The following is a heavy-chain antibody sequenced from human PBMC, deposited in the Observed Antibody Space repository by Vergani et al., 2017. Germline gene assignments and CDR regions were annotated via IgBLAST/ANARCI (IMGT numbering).Heavy chain of an antibody. V-gene: IGHV4-39*01. CDR1: GASIRSSNYY. Sequence: QLQLQESGPGLVKPSATLSLTCSVSGASIRSSNYYWGWIRQPPGKGLEWIARIYYSGGTYYNPSLKSRVTISVDTSKNQFSLKLSSVTAADTAVYFCARHSTVEWLVKLGWIDPWGKGILVTVSS. CDR3: ARHSTVEWLVKLGWIDP. CDR2: IYYSGGT. J-gene: IGHJ5*02. D-gene: IGHD6-19*01.